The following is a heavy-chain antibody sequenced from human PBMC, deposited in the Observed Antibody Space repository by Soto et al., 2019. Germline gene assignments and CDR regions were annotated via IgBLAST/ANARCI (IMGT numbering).Heavy chain of an antibody. D-gene: IGHD3-10*01. CDR2: IGTAGDT. CDR1: GFTLSSYD. V-gene: IGHV3-13*01. CDR3: AREYYYGSGTRAYGMDV. J-gene: IGHJ6*02. Sequence: GSLRLSCAASGFTLSSYDMHWVRQATGKGLEWVSAIGTAGDTYYPGSVKGRFTISRENAKNSLYLQMNSLRAGDTAVYYCAREYYYGSGTRAYGMDVWGQGTTVTVSS.